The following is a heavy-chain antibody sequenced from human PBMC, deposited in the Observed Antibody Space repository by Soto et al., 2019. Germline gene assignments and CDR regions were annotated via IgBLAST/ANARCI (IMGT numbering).Heavy chain of an antibody. D-gene: IGHD1-26*01. CDR1: GFTFSSYA. V-gene: IGHV3-64*01. CDR3: AEMGRGELNYYYGMDV. J-gene: IGHJ6*02. CDR2: ISSNGGST. Sequence: EVQLVESGGGLVQPGGSLRLSCAASGFTFSSYAMHWVRQAPGKGLEYVSAISSNGGSTYYANSVKGRFTISRDNSKKRPVPQMGSLRGGDMAVLWCAEMGRGELNYYYGMDVWGQGTTVTVSS.